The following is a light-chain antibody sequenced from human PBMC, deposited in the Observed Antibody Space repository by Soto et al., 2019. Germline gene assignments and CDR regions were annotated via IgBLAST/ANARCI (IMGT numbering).Light chain of an antibody. Sequence: QSVLXQPASVSGSPVQSITISCTGTSSDVGGYNYVSWYQQHPVKAPKLMIYDVTNRPSGVSDRFSGSKSGNTASLTISGLQAEDEADYYCSSYTSSSTPYVFGTGTKV. CDR2: DVT. V-gene: IGLV2-14*01. CDR1: SSDVGGYNY. CDR3: SSYTSSSTPYV. J-gene: IGLJ1*01.